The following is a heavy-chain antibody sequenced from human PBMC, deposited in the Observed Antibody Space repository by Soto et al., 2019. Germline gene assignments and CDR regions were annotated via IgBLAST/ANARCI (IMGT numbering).Heavy chain of an antibody. D-gene: IGHD2-21*01. CDR2: ISSSGSTI. CDR3: ARGFLRLELD. Sequence: EVQLVESGGGLVQPGGSLRLSCAASGFTSSSYEMNWVRQAQGKGLEWVSYISSSGSTIYYADSVKGRFTISRDNAKNSLYLQMNSLRAEDTAVYYCARGFLRLELDWGQGTLVTVSS. V-gene: IGHV3-48*03. J-gene: IGHJ4*02. CDR1: GFTSSSYE.